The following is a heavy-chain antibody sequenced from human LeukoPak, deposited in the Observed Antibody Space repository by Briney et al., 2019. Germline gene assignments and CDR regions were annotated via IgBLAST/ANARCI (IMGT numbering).Heavy chain of an antibody. CDR2: IYTSGST. D-gene: IGHD3-3*01. J-gene: IGHJ6*03. V-gene: IGHV4-61*02. CDR1: GGSISSGSYY. CDR3: ASVPKFWSGSLTYYYYYMDV. Sequence: PSETLSLTCTVSGGSISSGSYYWSWIRQPAGKGLEWIGRIYTSGSTNYNPSLKSRVTISVDTSKNQFSLKLSSVTAADTAVYYCASVPKFWSGSLTYYYYYMDVWGKGTTVTVSS.